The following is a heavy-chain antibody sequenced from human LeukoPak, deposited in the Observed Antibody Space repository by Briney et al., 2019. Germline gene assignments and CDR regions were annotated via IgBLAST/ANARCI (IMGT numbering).Heavy chain of an antibody. V-gene: IGHV3-33*01. CDR2: IWYDGSNK. Sequence: GGSLRLSCAASGFTFSNHGMHWVRQAPGKGPEWVALIWYDGSNKYYGDSVKGRFTISRDNSKNTVYLQMNSLRAEDTGVYYCAREGRLLWFGEFPLSGMDVWGQGTTVTVSS. CDR1: GFTFSNHG. CDR3: AREGRLLWFGEFPLSGMDV. D-gene: IGHD3-10*01. J-gene: IGHJ6*02.